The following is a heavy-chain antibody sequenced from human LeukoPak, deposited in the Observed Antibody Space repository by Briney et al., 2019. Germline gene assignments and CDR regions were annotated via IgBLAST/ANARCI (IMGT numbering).Heavy chain of an antibody. CDR3: ARVQYYYGSGSYYKDWYFDL. Sequence: ASVKVSCKASGYTLTSYAMNWVRQAPGQGLEWMGWINTNTGNPTYAQGFTGRFVFSLDTSVSTAYLQISSLKAEDTAVYYCARVQYYYGSGSYYKDWYFDLWGRGTLVTVSS. CDR2: INTNTGNP. CDR1: GYTLTSYA. V-gene: IGHV7-4-1*02. D-gene: IGHD3-10*01. J-gene: IGHJ2*01.